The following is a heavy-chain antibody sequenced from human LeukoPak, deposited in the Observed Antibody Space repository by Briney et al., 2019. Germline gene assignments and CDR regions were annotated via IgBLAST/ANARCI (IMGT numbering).Heavy chain of an antibody. V-gene: IGHV3-30*04. CDR2: ISYDGSNK. Sequence: GRSLRLSCAASGFTFSSYAMHWVRQAPGKGLEWVAVISYDGSNKYYADSVKGRFTISRDNSKNTLYLQMNSLRAEDTAVYYCAKDHIVVVVAATPMIDYWGQGTLVTVSS. CDR1: GFTFSSYA. CDR3: AKDHIVVVVAATPMIDY. J-gene: IGHJ4*02. D-gene: IGHD2-15*01.